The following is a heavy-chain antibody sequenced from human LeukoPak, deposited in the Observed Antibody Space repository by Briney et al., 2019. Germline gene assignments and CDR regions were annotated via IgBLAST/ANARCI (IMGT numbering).Heavy chain of an antibody. Sequence: TGGSLRLSCAASGFTFSSYAMHWVRQAPGKGLEYVSTINSNGGTTYYANSKGRFTISRDNSKNTLYLQMGSLRAEDMAVYYCAKESLGGGIAAAGPSDYWGQGTLVTVSS. CDR1: GFTFSSYA. V-gene: IGHV3-64*01. CDR2: INSNGGTT. J-gene: IGHJ4*02. D-gene: IGHD6-13*01. CDR3: AKESLGGGIAAAGPSDY.